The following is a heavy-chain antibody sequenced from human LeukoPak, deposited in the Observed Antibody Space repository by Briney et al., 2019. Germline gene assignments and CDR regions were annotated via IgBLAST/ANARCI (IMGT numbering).Heavy chain of an antibody. D-gene: IGHD3-3*01. CDR1: GYTFTGYY. CDR3: ARDRSITIFGVDQNWFDP. Sequence: ASVKVSXKASGYTFTGYYMHWVRQAPGQGPEWMGWINPNSGGTNYAQKFQGRVTMTRDTSISTAYMELSRLRSDDTAVYYCARDRSITIFGVDQNWFDPWGQGTLVTVSS. J-gene: IGHJ5*02. CDR2: INPNSGGT. V-gene: IGHV1-2*02.